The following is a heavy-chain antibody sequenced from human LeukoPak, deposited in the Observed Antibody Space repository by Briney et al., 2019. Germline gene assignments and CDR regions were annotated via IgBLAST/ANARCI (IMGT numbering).Heavy chain of an antibody. CDR1: GFTFSSYS. J-gene: IGHJ6*03. CDR3: ARVRMGATVSDFYYYYMDV. CDR2: IISIGGST. D-gene: IGHD1-26*01. V-gene: IGHV3-64*01. Sequence: PGGSLRLSCAASGFTFSSYSMHWVRQAPGEGLESGSAIISIGGSTYYANSVKGRFTISRDNSKNTLYLQMRSLRVEDMAVYYCARVRMGATVSDFYYYYMDVWGKGPTVTVSS.